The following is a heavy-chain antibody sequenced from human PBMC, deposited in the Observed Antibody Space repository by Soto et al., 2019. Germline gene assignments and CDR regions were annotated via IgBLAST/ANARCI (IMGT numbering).Heavy chain of an antibody. CDR3: ARPAHSSSWLSFSY. CDR2: IFWNDET. CDR1: GFSLSNARMG. V-gene: IGHV2-26*01. D-gene: IGHD6-13*01. Sequence: QVTLKESGPVLVKPTETLTLTCTVSGFSLSNARMGVSWIRQPPGKALEWLAHIFWNDETSYNPSLRSRLTISKDTSKSQVVLTMTNMDPVDTATYYCARPAHSSSWLSFSYWGQGTLVTVSS. J-gene: IGHJ4*02.